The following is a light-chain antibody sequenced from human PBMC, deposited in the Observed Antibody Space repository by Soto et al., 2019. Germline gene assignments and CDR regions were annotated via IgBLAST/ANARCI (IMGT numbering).Light chain of an antibody. CDR2: GAS. CDR3: QQYGSSPALT. Sequence: EIVLTQSPGTLSLSPGERATLSCRASQSVSSSYLAWYQQKPGQAPRLLIYGASSRATGIPDRFSGSGSGTEFTLTINRLEPEDFAVYYCQQYGSSPALTFGGGTKVEIK. J-gene: IGKJ4*01. V-gene: IGKV3-20*01. CDR1: QSVSSSY.